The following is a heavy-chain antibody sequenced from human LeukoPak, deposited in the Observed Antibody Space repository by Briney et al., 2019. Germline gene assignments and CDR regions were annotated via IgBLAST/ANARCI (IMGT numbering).Heavy chain of an antibody. D-gene: IGHD5-12*01. CDR2: VSYDGHDK. J-gene: IGHJ4*02. CDR3: AKLGGTYYEYSNYFDS. V-gene: IGHV3-30*18. Sequence: GGSLRLSCAASGFTFSSYTMNWVRQAPGKGLEWVASVSYDGHDKYYADSVRGRFTISRDNSKNALNLQMNSLRAEDTAVYFCAKLGGTYYEYSNYFDSWGQGTLVTVSS. CDR1: GFTFSSYT.